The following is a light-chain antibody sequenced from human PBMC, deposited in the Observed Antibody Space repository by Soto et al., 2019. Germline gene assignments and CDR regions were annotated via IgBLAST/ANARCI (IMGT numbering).Light chain of an antibody. Sequence: EIVMTQSPATLSVSPGERATLSCRASRSVSSHLAWYRQKPGQAPRLLIYDASTRATGIPARFSGSGSGTEFTLTISSLQSEDCAIYYCQQYNNWPLYTFGQGTKLAIK. V-gene: IGKV3D-15*01. CDR3: QQYNNWPLYT. J-gene: IGKJ2*01. CDR1: RSVSSH. CDR2: DAS.